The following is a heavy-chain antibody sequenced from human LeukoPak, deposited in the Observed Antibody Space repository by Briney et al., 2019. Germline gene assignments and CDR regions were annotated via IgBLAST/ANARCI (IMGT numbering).Heavy chain of an antibody. J-gene: IGHJ3*01. CDR1: GGSISISGFY. D-gene: IGHD6-19*01. V-gene: IGHV4-31*03. Sequence: PSETLSLTCSVSGGSISISGFYWNWIRQLPGKGLEWIGYTYNSGNTYYNPSFGSRVTISTDTSMNQFFLKSHSVTAADTAVYYCARSSGWRDAFDFWGRGTMATVSS. CDR2: TYNSGNT. CDR3: ARSSGWRDAFDF.